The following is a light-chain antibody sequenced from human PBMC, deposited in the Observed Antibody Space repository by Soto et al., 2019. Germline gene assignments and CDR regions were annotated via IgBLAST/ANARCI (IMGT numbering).Light chain of an antibody. CDR2: DAS. J-gene: IGKJ1*01. CDR3: QQYYSYPPT. V-gene: IGKV1-5*01. Sequence: DIQMTQSPSTLSASVGDRVTLTCRASQSINTWLAWYQQKPGKAPKLLIYDASSLESGVPSRFSGSGSGTEFTLTISSLQPDDFATYYCQQYYSYPPTFGQGTKVDIK. CDR1: QSINTW.